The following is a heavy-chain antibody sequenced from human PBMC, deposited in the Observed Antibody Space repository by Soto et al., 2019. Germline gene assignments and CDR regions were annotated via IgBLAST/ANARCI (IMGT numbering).Heavy chain of an antibody. J-gene: IGHJ5*02. D-gene: IGHD3-22*01. CDR1: GGAISNDNYY. CDR2: IYYSGST. CDR3: ARTASPAPFYDASADFER. V-gene: IGHV4-30-4*01. Sequence: SETLPLTCTVSGGAISNDNYYWIWIRQSPGKGLEWIAYIYYSGSTYYNPSLKSRLTISVDPSKNQFSLKLSSVTAADTAVYYCARTASPAPFYDASADFERWGQGTLVTVSS.